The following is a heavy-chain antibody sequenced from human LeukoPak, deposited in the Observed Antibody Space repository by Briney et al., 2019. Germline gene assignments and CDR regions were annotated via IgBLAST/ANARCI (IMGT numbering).Heavy chain of an antibody. J-gene: IGHJ3*01. CDR2: VYYSGTT. CDR1: GGSINSKSLY. D-gene: IGHD3-16*01. CDR3: ATSGDYEEFQT. V-gene: IGHV4-39*06. Sequence: ETLSLTCTVSGGSINSKSLYWGWIRQPPGKRWEWIGSVYYSGTTYYNPSLKSRLSVSIDTSKNQFHLTLKSVTAADMALYYRATSGDYEEFQTWGHGTMLIVSS.